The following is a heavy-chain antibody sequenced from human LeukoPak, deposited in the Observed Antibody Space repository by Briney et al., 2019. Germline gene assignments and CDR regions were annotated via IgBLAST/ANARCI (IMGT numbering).Heavy chain of an antibody. D-gene: IGHD3-10*01. CDR3: ARDKGQDSYPSVTYYSRFEY. V-gene: IGHV3-7*01. Sequence: GGSLRLSCAASGFTFSSYWMTWVRQAPGKGLEWVANINQDEREKYYVDSVKGRFTISRDNAKNSLYLQLNSLRAEDTAVYYCARDKGQDSYPSVTYYSRFEYWGQGTLVTVSS. CDR1: GFTFSSYW. CDR2: INQDEREK. J-gene: IGHJ4*02.